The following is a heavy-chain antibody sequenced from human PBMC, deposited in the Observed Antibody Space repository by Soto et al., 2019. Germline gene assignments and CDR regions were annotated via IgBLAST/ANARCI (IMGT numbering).Heavy chain of an antibody. Sequence: QTGGSLRLSCAASGFTFSSYGMHWVRQAPGKGLEWVAVISYDGSNKYYADSVKGRFTISRDNSKNTLYLQMNSLRAEDTAVYYCAKGGPAAISFMPVKISYTFDYWGQGTLVTVSS. D-gene: IGHD2-2*01. CDR1: GFTFSSYG. V-gene: IGHV3-30*18. CDR2: ISYDGSNK. J-gene: IGHJ4*02. CDR3: AKGGPAAISFMPVKISYTFDY.